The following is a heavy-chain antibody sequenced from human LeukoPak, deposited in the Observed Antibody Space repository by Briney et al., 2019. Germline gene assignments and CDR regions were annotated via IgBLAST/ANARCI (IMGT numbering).Heavy chain of an antibody. CDR1: GFTFTRYS. D-gene: IGHD2-21*02. V-gene: IGHV3-48*04. CDR2: ISSSSSTI. J-gene: IGHJ4*01. Sequence: GGSLRLSCAASGFTFTRYSMTWVRQAPGKGLEWVSYISSSSSTIHYADSVKGRFTISRDNTKNSLYLQMNSLRAEDTAVYYCATDSLSGWVTEQFNYWGHGTLVTVSS. CDR3: ATDSLSGWVTEQFNY.